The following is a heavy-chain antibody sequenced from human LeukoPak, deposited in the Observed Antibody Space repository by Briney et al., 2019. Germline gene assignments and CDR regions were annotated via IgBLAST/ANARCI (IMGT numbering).Heavy chain of an antibody. CDR1: GFTFSSYW. D-gene: IGHD3-10*01. V-gene: IGHV3-7*01. CDR3: ARDFGSLSGSSNWFDP. CDR2: IKQDGSEK. J-gene: IGHJ5*02. Sequence: GGSLRLSCAASGFTFSSYWMSWVRQAPGKGLEWVANIKQDGSEKYYVDSVKGRFTISRDNAKNSLYLQMNSLRAEDTAVYYCARDFGSLSGSSNWFDPWGQGTLVTVSS.